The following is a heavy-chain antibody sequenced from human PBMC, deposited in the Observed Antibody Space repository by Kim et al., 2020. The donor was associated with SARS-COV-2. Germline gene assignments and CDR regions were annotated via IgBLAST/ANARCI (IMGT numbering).Heavy chain of an antibody. CDR3: ARQRTLTSSLDP. J-gene: IGHJ5*02. D-gene: IGHD2-2*01. V-gene: IGHV4-59*08. Sequence: PTLKSRVTMSLDTSKNQFSLNLISVTAADTAVYYCARQRTLTSSLDPWGQGTLVTVSS.